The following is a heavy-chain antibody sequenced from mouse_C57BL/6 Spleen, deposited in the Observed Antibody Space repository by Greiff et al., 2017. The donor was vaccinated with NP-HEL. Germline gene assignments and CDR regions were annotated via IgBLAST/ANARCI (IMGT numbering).Heavy chain of an antibody. CDR3: AKGVYDGYPFAY. CDR1: GYTFTDYN. J-gene: IGHJ3*01. V-gene: IGHV1-18*01. CDR2: INPNNGGT. D-gene: IGHD2-3*01. Sequence: EVQLQQSGPELVKPGASVKIPCKASGYTFTDYNMDWVKQSHGKSLEWIGDINPNNGGTIYNQKFKGKATLTVDKSSSTAYMELRSLTSEDTAVYYCAKGVYDGYPFAYWGQGTLVTVSA.